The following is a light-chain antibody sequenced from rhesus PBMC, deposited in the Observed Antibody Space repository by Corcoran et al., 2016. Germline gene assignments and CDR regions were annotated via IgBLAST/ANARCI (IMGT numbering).Light chain of an antibody. Sequence: DVVMTQSPLSLPITPGQPASIFCRSSQSPVHSNGNTYLSWYQQKPGQPPRLLIYQVSNRYSGVPDRFSGSGAGTDFTLKIGRVEAEEVGFSYCGQGAHLYSFGQGTKVEIK. V-gene: IGKV2-64*01. J-gene: IGKJ2*01. CDR1: QSPVHSNGNTY. CDR3: GQGAHLYS. CDR2: QVS.